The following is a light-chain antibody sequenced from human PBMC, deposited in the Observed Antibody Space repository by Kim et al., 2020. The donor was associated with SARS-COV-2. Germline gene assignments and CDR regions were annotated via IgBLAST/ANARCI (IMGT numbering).Light chain of an antibody. CDR3: YSTDSTGNHRV. J-gene: IGLJ3*02. CDR1: ALPKKY. V-gene: IGLV3-10*01. Sequence: SYELTQPPSVSVSPGQTARITCSGDALPKKYAYWYQQKSGQAPVLVIYEDIKRPSGIPGRFSGSSSGTMATLTISGAQVEDEADYYCYSTDSTGNHRVFGGGTQRTVL. CDR2: EDI.